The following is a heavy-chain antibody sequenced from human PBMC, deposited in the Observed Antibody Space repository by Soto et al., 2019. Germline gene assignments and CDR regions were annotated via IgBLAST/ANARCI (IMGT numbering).Heavy chain of an antibody. Sequence: ASVKVSCKASGGTFSSYAISWVRQAPGQGLEWMGGIIPIFGTANYAQKFQGRVTITADESTSTAYMELSSLRSEDTAVYYCARVPTGPAAGNWNDPRGAFDIWGQGTMVTVSS. V-gene: IGHV1-69*13. J-gene: IGHJ3*02. CDR1: GGTFSSYA. CDR3: ARVPTGPAAGNWNDPRGAFDI. CDR2: IIPIFGTA. D-gene: IGHD1-20*01.